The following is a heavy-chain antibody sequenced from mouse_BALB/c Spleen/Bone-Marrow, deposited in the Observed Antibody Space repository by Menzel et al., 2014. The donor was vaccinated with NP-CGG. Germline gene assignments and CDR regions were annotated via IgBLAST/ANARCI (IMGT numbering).Heavy chain of an antibody. Sequence: QVQLQQSGAELVRPGTSVKVSCKASGYAFTNYLIEWVKQRPGQGLEWIGVNNPGSGGTNYNEKFKGKATLTADKSSSTVYTQLSSLTSDDSAVYFCARSIYDGYSEAMDYWGQGTSVTVSS. CDR1: GYAFTNYL. CDR2: NNPGSGGT. CDR3: ARSIYDGYSEAMDY. D-gene: IGHD2-3*01. J-gene: IGHJ4*01. V-gene: IGHV1-54*03.